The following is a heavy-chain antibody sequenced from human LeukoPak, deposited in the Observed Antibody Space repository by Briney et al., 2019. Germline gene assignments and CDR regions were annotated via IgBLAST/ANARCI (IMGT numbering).Heavy chain of an antibody. CDR3: ARSPYYDILTGPPDY. Sequence: GGSLRLSCAASGFTFSSYAMSWVRQAPGKGLEWVSAISGSGGSTYYADSVKGRFTISRDNSKNTLYLQMNSLRAEDTAVYYCARSPYYDILTGPPDYWGQGTLVTVSS. V-gene: IGHV3-23*01. CDR1: GFTFSSYA. J-gene: IGHJ4*02. D-gene: IGHD3-9*01. CDR2: ISGSGGST.